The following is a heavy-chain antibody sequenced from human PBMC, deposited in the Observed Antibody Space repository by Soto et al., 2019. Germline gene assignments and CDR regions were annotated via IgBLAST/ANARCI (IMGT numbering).Heavy chain of an antibody. D-gene: IGHD3-10*01. V-gene: IGHV3-7*01. CDR2: IKEGGSEK. J-gene: IGHJ4*02. Sequence: PGGSLRLSCAASGFTFSTSWMSWVRQAPGKGLEWVANIKEGGSEKYYVDSVKGRFTISRDHAKNSLYLQMNSLGADDTAVYYCARADYYGDPGSYWGQGTLVTVSS. CDR1: GFTFSTSW. CDR3: ARADYYGDPGSY.